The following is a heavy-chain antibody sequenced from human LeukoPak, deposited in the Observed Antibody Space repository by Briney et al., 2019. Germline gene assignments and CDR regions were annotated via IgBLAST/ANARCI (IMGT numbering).Heavy chain of an antibody. CDR3: ARRGSMTGPPPL. Sequence: SETLSLTCAVYGGSFSGHSWSWIRQPPGKGLEWIGEVNGGSTNYNPSLKSRVIISLDTSKNQFSLKLSSVTAADTAVYYCARRGSMTGPPPLWGQGTLVTVSS. D-gene: IGHD6-6*01. J-gene: IGHJ4*02. CDR2: VNGGST. CDR1: GGSFSGHS. V-gene: IGHV4-34*01.